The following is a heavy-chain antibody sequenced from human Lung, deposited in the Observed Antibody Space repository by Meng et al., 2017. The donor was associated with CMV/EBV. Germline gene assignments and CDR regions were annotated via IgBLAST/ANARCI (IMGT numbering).Heavy chain of an antibody. CDR1: GFTSSNAW. V-gene: IGHV3-15*01. CDR2: IKSKTDGGTT. Sequence: GGLLRLXSAAPGFTSSNAWMSRVAQAPGKGLEWVGRIKSKTDGGTTDYDAPVKGTFTISRDDSKSTLYLQINSLKTEDTAVYYCTTDPPSRRIQRHSGYWGQGTLVTVSS. CDR3: TTDPPSRRIQRHSGY. D-gene: IGHD5-18*01. J-gene: IGHJ4*02.